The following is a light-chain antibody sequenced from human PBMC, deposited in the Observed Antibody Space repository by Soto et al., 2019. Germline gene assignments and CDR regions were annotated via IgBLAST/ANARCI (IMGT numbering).Light chain of an antibody. CDR3: QQYLHTPRT. V-gene: IGKV3-15*01. CDR2: DTS. Sequence: EIVMTQSPATLSVSPGERATLSCRASQSISNKLAWYQHKPGQAPRLLIYDTSTRVAGIPARFTGSGSGTDFTLTISSLQSEDFAVYYCQQYLHTPRTFGQGTKVEIK. J-gene: IGKJ1*01. CDR1: QSISNK.